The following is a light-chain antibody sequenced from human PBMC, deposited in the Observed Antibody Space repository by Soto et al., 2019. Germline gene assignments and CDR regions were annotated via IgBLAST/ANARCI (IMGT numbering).Light chain of an antibody. Sequence: QSVLTQPASVSGSAEQSITISCTGTSSDVGAYNYVSWYQQHAGKAPKLMIYEVSNRPSGVSDRFSGSRSGNTASLTISGLQAEDESDYYCSSYTSSSTWVFGGGTKVTV. CDR1: SSDVGAYNY. CDR2: EVS. CDR3: SSYTSSSTWV. V-gene: IGLV2-14*01. J-gene: IGLJ3*02.